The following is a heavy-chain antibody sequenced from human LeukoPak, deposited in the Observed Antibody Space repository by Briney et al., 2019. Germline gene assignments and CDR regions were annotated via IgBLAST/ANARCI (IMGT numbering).Heavy chain of an antibody. CDR1: GYTLTELS. J-gene: IGHJ4*02. D-gene: IGHD6-13*01. V-gene: IGHV1-24*01. CDR3: ARAPQGYSSSWYLFDY. Sequence: ASVKVSCKVSGYTLTELSMHWVRQAPGKGLEWMGGFDPEDGETIYAQKFQGRVTMTEDTSTDTVYMELSSLRSEDTAVYYCARAPQGYSSSWYLFDYWGQGTLVTVSS. CDR2: FDPEDGET.